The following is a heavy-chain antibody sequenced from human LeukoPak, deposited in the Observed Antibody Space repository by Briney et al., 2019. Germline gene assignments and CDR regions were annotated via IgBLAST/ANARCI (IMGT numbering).Heavy chain of an antibody. D-gene: IGHD2-15*01. CDR2: ISGSGVYT. CDR3: AKGPESLIVVVVAATVGAFDI. Sequence: GGSLRLSCGASGFIFSKYAMSWVRQAPGKGLEWVSAISGSGVYTYYADSVKGRFTISRDNSKNMIYLQMNSLRVEDTAVYYCAKGPESLIVVVVAATVGAFDIWGQGTMVTVSS. CDR1: GFIFSKYA. J-gene: IGHJ3*02. V-gene: IGHV3-23*01.